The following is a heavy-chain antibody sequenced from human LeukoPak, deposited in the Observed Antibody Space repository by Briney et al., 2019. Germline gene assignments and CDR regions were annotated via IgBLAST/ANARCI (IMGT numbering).Heavy chain of an antibody. V-gene: IGHV3-23*01. D-gene: IGHD4-11*01. Sequence: GGSLRLSCAASGFTFSNAWMSWVRQAPGKGLEWVSTISGSGGNTYYADSVKGRFTISRDNSKNPLYLQMNSLRAEDTAVYYCAKDLALQPGDYWGQGSLVTVSS. J-gene: IGHJ4*02. CDR2: ISGSGGNT. CDR3: AKDLALQPGDY. CDR1: GFTFSNAW.